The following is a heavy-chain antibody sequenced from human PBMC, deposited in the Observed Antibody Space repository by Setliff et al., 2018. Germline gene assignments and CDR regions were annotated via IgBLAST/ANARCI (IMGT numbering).Heavy chain of an antibody. D-gene: IGHD3-3*01. CDR3: ARGRGLEWLPESWFDP. CDR2: IYTGGST. V-gene: IGHV4-61*02. J-gene: IGHJ5*02. Sequence: SETLSLTCTVSGGSISSSRYYWSWFRQSAGKGLEWIGRIYTGGSTNYNPSLKSRVTISLDTSKNHFSLTLTSVTAADTAVYYCARGRGLEWLPESWFDPWGQGTLVTVSS. CDR1: GGSISSSRYY.